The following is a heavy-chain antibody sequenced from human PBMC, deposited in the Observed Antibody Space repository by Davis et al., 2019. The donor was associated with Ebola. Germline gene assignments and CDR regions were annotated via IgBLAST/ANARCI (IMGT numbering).Heavy chain of an antibody. Sequence: AASVKVSCKASGYTFGSYSIHWVRQAPGQGLEWMGWINGGSGDTKYSQNFQGRVTITRDTSASTAYMEVRSLRSDDTAVYYCARDEDYWGQGTLVTVSP. CDR1: GYTFGSYS. V-gene: IGHV1-3*01. J-gene: IGHJ4*02. CDR3: ARDEDY. CDR2: INGGSGDT.